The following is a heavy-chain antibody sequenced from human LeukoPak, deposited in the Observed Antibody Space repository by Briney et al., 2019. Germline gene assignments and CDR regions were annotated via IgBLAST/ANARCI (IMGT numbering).Heavy chain of an antibody. D-gene: IGHD3-10*01. J-gene: IGHJ4*02. Sequence: PSETLSLTCAVYGGSFSGYYWSWIRQPPGKGLEWIGEINHSGSTNYNPSLKSRVTISVDTSKNQFSLKLSSVTAADTAVYYCARDERWFGELVFDYWGQGTLVTVSS. CDR1: GGSFSGYY. V-gene: IGHV4-34*01. CDR3: ARDERWFGELVFDY. CDR2: INHSGST.